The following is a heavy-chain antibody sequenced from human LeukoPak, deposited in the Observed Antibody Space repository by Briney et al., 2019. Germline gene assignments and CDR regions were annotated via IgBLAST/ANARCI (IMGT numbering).Heavy chain of an antibody. Sequence: GGSLRLSCAASGFTFSSYTMNWVRQPPGKGLEWGSNIGTSTTIYYADSVKGRFTISRDNAKNSLYLQMNSLRAEDTAVYYCARYCSGGSCYSYYYGMDVWGQGTTVTVSS. D-gene: IGHD2-15*01. CDR2: IGTSTTI. CDR1: GFTFSSYT. J-gene: IGHJ6*02. V-gene: IGHV3-48*01. CDR3: ARYCSGGSCYSYYYGMDV.